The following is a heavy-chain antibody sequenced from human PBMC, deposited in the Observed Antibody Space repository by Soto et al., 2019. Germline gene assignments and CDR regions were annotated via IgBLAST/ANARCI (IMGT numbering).Heavy chain of an antibody. V-gene: IGHV2-70*11. Sequence: SGPTLVNPTQTLTLTCTFSGFSLSTSGMCVSWIRQPPGKALEWLARIDWDDDKYYSTSLKTRLTISKDTSKNQVVLTMTNMDPVDTATYYCARIRHDFWSGSYYSYGMDVWGQGTMVTVSS. CDR1: GFSLSTSGMC. D-gene: IGHD3-3*01. J-gene: IGHJ6*02. CDR3: ARIRHDFWSGSYYSYGMDV. CDR2: IDWDDDK.